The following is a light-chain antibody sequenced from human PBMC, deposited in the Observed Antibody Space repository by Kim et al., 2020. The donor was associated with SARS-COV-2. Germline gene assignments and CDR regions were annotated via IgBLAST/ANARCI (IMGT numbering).Light chain of an antibody. CDR1: QDIANS. CDR2: AAA. Sequence: ASIGDRVTITCRASQDIANSLALYQQKPGKVPQVLIYAAATLQSGVPSRCSGSGSGTEFTLTIGRLQTEEVATYYCQKYNSAPWTFGPGTKVDIK. J-gene: IGKJ1*01. V-gene: IGKV1-27*01. CDR3: QKYNSAPWT.